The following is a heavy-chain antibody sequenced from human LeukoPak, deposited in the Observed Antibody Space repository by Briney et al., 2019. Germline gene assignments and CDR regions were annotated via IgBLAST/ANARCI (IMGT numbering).Heavy chain of an antibody. V-gene: IGHV4-59*01. CDR2: IYSSGST. Sequence: KPSETLSLTCTVSGASISSYHWSWIRQPPGKGLQWIGFIYSSGSTNYNPSLKSRVTISLDTSKNQLSLRVSSVTSADTAVYYCARGNSGYDYAFDIWGQGTMVTVSS. J-gene: IGHJ3*02. CDR3: ARGNSGYDYAFDI. CDR1: GASISSYH. D-gene: IGHD5-12*01.